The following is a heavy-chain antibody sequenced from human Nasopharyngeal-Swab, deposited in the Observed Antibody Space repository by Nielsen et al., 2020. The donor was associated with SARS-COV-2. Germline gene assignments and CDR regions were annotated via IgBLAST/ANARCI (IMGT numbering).Heavy chain of an antibody. J-gene: IGHJ4*02. CDR2: VNSDGSLI. D-gene: IGHD1-26*01. Sequence: GGSLRLSCAASGFTFRTYWMHWVRQVPGKGLVWVLRVNSDGSLITYADSVKGRFTISRDNARSTLYLQMNSVRAEDTAVYYCARGMGDYWGRGTLVTVSS. V-gene: IGHV3-74*03. CDR1: GFTFRTYW. CDR3: ARGMGDY.